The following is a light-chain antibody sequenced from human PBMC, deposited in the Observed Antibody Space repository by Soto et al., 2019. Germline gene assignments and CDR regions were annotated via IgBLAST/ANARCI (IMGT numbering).Light chain of an antibody. J-gene: IGKJ4*01. CDR1: QSISSY. CDR2: DAS. CDR3: QQYNSYSPLT. Sequence: DIQMTQSPSSLSASVGDRFAITCRASQSISSYLNWYQQKPGKAPKLLIYDASSLESGVPSRFSGSGSGTEFTLTISSLQPDDFATYYCQQYNSYSPLTFGGGTKVDIK. V-gene: IGKV1-5*01.